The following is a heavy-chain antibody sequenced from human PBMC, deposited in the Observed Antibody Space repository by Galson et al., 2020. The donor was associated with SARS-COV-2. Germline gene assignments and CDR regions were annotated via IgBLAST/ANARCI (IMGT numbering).Heavy chain of an antibody. Sequence: SETLSLTCTVSGGSISSYYWSWIRQPPEKGLEWIGYIYYSGSTNYNPSLKSRVTISVDTSKNQFSMKLSSVTAADTAVYYCARDRWGDLYFQHWGQGTLVTVSS. D-gene: IGHD3-16*01. CDR1: GGSISSYY. V-gene: IGHV4-59*01. CDR3: ARDRWGDLYFQH. J-gene: IGHJ1*01. CDR2: IYYSGST.